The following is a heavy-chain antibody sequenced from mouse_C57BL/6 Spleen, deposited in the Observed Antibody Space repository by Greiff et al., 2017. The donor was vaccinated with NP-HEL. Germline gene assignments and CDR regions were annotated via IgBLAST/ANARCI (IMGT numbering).Heavy chain of an antibody. CDR1: GFTFSSYA. J-gene: IGHJ3*01. CDR3: ARGGYYGNSAWFAY. Sequence: VQLKESGGGLVKPGGSLKLSCAASGFTFSSYAMSWVRQTPEKRLEWVATISDGGSYTYYPDNVKGRFTISRDNAKNNLYLQMSHLKSEDTAMYYCARGGYYGNSAWFAYWGQGTLVTVSA. V-gene: IGHV5-4*01. CDR2: ISDGGSYT. D-gene: IGHD2-1*01.